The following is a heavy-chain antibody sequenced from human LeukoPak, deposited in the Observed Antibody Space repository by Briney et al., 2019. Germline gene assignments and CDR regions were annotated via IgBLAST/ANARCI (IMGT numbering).Heavy chain of an antibody. Sequence: GGSLRLSCAASGFTVSSNEMSWVRQAPGKGLEWVSSISGGSTYYADSRKGRFTISRDNSKNTLHLQMNSLRVEDTALYYCARGAPRGSQGWFDPWGQGTLVTVSS. CDR2: ISGGST. CDR3: ARGAPRGSQGWFDP. CDR1: GFTVSSNE. J-gene: IGHJ5*02. V-gene: IGHV3-38-3*01. D-gene: IGHD1-26*01.